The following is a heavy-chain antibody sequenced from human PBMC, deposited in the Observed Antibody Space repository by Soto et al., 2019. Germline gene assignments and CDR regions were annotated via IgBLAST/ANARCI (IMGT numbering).Heavy chain of an antibody. CDR2: INPSGGST. J-gene: IGHJ4*02. Sequence: GASVKVSCKASGYTFTSYYMHWVRQAPGQGLEWMGIINPSGGSTSYAQKIRGRVTMTRDTSTSTVYMELSSLRSEDTAVYYCASMLTGTTIFGVATDYYFDYWGQGTLVTVSS. D-gene: IGHD3-3*01. CDR1: GYTFTSYY. V-gene: IGHV1-46*03. CDR3: ASMLTGTTIFGVATDYYFDY.